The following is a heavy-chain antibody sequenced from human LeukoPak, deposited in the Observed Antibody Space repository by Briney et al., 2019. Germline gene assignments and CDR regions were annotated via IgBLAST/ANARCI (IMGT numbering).Heavy chain of an antibody. CDR3: ARQGYFDWLSDY. CDR2: IYYSGST. V-gene: IGHV4-31*03. D-gene: IGHD3-9*01. J-gene: IGHJ4*02. Sequence: PSQTLSLTCTVSGGSISSGGYYWSWIRQHPGKGLEWIGYIYYSGSTYYNPSLKSRVTISVDTSKNQFSLKLSSVTAADTAVYYCARQGYFDWLSDYWGQGTLVTVSS. CDR1: GGSISSGGYY.